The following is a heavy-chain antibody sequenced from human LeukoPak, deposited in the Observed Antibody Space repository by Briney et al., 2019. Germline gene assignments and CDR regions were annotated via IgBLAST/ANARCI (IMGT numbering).Heavy chain of an antibody. J-gene: IGHJ6*02. CDR2: IGSDNKP. CDR1: GFTFSAYA. V-gene: IGHV3-23*01. CDR3: ARDLHDYVAMDV. Sequence: GGSLRLSCAASGFTFSAYAMTWVRLAPGKGLEWVSSIGSDNKPHYSESVKGRFAISRDNSKSMLFLQLNSLRAEDTALYYCARDLHDYVAMDVWGQGTTVTVSS. D-gene: IGHD3-10*02.